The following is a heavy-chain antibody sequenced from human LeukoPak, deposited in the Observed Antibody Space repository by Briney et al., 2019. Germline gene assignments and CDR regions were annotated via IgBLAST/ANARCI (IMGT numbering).Heavy chain of an antibody. Sequence: GGSLRLSCAGTGFNFDNYWMHWVRQAPGKGLVWVSGINSDGKTTTYTDSVKGRFTISRDNAKNTLFLQMNSLRVEDTAVYYCAKLNSYWSFDYWGQGSQVTVSS. V-gene: IGHV3-74*01. CDR1: GFNFDNYW. J-gene: IGHJ4*02. D-gene: IGHD1-26*01. CDR3: AKLNSYWSFDY. CDR2: INSDGKTT.